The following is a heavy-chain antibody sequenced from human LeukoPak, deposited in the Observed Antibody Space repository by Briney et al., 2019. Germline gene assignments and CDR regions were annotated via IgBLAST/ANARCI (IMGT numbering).Heavy chain of an antibody. CDR2: INHSGST. Sequence: SETLSLTCVVYGGSFSGYYWSWIRQPPGKGLEWIGEINHSGSTNYNPSLKSRVTISIDTSRNQFSLKLSSVTAADTALYYCARGNFFFDPWGQGTLVTVSS. J-gene: IGHJ5*02. CDR1: GGSFSGYY. V-gene: IGHV4-34*01. CDR3: ARGNFFFDP. D-gene: IGHD3-3*01.